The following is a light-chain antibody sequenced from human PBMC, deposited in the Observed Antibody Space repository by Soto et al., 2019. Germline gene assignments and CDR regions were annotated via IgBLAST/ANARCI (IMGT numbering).Light chain of an antibody. V-gene: IGKV3-20*01. J-gene: IGKJ2*01. Sequence: EIVLTQSPGALSLSPGEIATLSCRASQSVSSSYLAWYQQKPGQAPRLLIYLASSRATGVPDRFSGSGSGTAFTLTISRLEAEDFAVYYCQQYGTSPFTFGQGTMLESK. CDR1: QSVSSSY. CDR2: LAS. CDR3: QQYGTSPFT.